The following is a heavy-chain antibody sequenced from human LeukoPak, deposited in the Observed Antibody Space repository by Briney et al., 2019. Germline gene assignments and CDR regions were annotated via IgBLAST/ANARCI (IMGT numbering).Heavy chain of an antibody. CDR2: IYTSGST. D-gene: IGHD3-3*01. V-gene: IGHV4-4*07. J-gene: IGHJ3*02. Sequence: PSETLSLTCTVSGGSISSYYWSWIRQPAGKGLEWIGRIYTSGSTNYNPSLKSRVTMSVDTSKNQFSLKLSSVTAADTAVYYCARGGENSGITIFGVAGDAFDIWGQGTMVTVSS. CDR3: ARGGENSGITIFGVAGDAFDI. CDR1: GGSISSYY.